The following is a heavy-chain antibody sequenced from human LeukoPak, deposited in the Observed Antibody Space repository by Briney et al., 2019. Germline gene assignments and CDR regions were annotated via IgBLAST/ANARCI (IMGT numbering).Heavy chain of an antibody. Sequence: GGPLRLSCAASGFTFSNYAIHWVRQAPGKRPEYVSAISSDGANTYYANSVKGRFTISRDNSKNTLYLQMGSLRAEDMAVYYCARGASIGYTSGWYGLLDVWGQGTTVTVSS. CDR3: ARGASIGYTSGWYGLLDV. V-gene: IGHV3-64*01. J-gene: IGHJ6*02. CDR1: GFTFSNYA. CDR2: ISSDGANT. D-gene: IGHD6-19*01.